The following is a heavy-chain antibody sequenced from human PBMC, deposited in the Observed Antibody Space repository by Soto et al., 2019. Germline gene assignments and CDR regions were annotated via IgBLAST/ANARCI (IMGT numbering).Heavy chain of an antibody. Sequence: QVQLQQSGPGPVKPSETLSISCTVSGTSISRAYWSWIRQPPGKGLEWIGYIYNTGSTRYNPSLESRVTMSLDTSKNQFSLILTSVTAADTAVYYCARGGRSSGMDVWGQGTTITVSS. CDR1: GTSISRAY. J-gene: IGHJ6*02. CDR3: ARGGRSSGMDV. D-gene: IGHD2-15*01. V-gene: IGHV4-59*01. CDR2: IYNTGST.